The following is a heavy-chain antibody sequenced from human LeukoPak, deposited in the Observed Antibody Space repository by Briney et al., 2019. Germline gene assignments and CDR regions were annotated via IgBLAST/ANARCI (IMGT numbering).Heavy chain of an antibody. Sequence: PGGSLRLSCAASGFTFSSYAMSWVRQAPGKGLEWVSAISGSGDSTYYADSVKCRFTISRDNSKNTLYLQMNSVRAEDTAVYYCAKVRSSMYYFDYWGQGTLVTVSS. CDR2: ISGSGDST. CDR1: GFTFSSYA. J-gene: IGHJ4*02. CDR3: AKVRSSMYYFDY. V-gene: IGHV3-23*01. D-gene: IGHD6-6*01.